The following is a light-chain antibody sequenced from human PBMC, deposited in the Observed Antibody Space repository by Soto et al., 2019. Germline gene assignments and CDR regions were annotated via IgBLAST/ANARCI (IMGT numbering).Light chain of an antibody. Sequence: EIVMTQSPATLSVSPGERATLSCRTSQNINSNLAWYHQKPGQAPRLLIYGASSRAAGIPARFSGSGSGTEFPLTSSGPQSEDFAVYYCQQYNNWPRAFGQGTKVEIK. CDR2: GAS. V-gene: IGKV3-15*01. CDR1: QNINSN. CDR3: QQYNNWPRA. J-gene: IGKJ1*01.